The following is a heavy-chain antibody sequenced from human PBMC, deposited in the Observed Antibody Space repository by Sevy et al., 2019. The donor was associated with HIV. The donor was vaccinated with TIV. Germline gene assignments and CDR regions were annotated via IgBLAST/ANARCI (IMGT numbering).Heavy chain of an antibody. V-gene: IGHV3-23*01. CDR3: AKAKTVAAGFDY. CDR1: GFTFRSYV. D-gene: IGHD2-15*01. Sequence: GGSLRLSCAASGFTFRSYVMSWVRQAPGKGLEWVSGISGSGGSTYYADSVKGRFTISRDNSKNTLSLQMNSLRAEDTAVYYCAKAKTVAAGFDYWGQGTLVTVSS. CDR2: ISGSGGST. J-gene: IGHJ4*02.